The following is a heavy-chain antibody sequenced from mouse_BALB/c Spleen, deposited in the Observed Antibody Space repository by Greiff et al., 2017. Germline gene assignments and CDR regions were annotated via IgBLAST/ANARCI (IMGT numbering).Heavy chain of an antibody. Sequence: EVQLQQSGAELVKPGASVKLSCTASGFNIKDTYMHWVKQRPEQGLEWIGRIDPANGNTKYDPKFQGKATITADTSSNTAYLQLSSLTSEDTAVYYCAREEGYDYDGAMDYWGQGTSVTVSS. CDR1: GFNIKDTY. CDR2: IDPANGNT. CDR3: AREEGYDYDGAMDY. D-gene: IGHD2-4*01. V-gene: IGHV14-3*02. J-gene: IGHJ4*01.